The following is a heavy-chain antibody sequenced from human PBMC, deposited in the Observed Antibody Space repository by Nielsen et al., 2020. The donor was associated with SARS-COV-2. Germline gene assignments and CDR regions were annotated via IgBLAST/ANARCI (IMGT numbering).Heavy chain of an antibody. Sequence: GGSLRLSCAASGFTFDDYAMHWVRQAPGKGLEWVSGISWNSGSIGYADSVKGRFTISRDNAKNSLYLQMNSLRAEDTALYYCACMDTAMEYYFDYWGQGTLVTVSS. J-gene: IGHJ4*02. D-gene: IGHD5-18*01. CDR2: ISWNSGSI. V-gene: IGHV3-9*01. CDR3: ACMDTAMEYYFDY. CDR1: GFTFDDYA.